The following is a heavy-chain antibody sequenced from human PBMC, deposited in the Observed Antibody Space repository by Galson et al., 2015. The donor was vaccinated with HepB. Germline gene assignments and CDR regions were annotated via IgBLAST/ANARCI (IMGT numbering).Heavy chain of an antibody. CDR3: ARFYGCCGNGY. D-gene: IGHD3-10*01. J-gene: IGHJ4*01. Sequence: SLRLSCAASGFTFSRYGMHWVRQAAGKGLEWVAIIWSDGSHKFYADSVKGRCTISRDNSKNTLYLQMNSLRAEDTAVYYCARFYGCCGNGYWGQGTLVTVSS. CDR2: IWSDGSHK. V-gene: IGHV3-33*01. CDR1: GFTFSRYG.